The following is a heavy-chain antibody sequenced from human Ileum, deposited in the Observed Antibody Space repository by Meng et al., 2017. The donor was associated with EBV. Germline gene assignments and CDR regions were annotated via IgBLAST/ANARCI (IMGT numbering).Heavy chain of an antibody. CDR3: THYIWGSPPDGVF. Sequence: QVQLQESGPGLVNPSGTLSLTCAVSGASISSRNWWSWVRQPPGKGLEWIGEIYHSGTTNYNPSLKSRVTMAVDKSRNDFSLKLTSVTAADTAIYYCTHYIWGSPPDGVFWGQGPLDTVAS. CDR1: GASISSRNW. CDR2: IYHSGTT. D-gene: IGHD3-16*01. V-gene: IGHV4-4*02. J-gene: IGHJ1*01.